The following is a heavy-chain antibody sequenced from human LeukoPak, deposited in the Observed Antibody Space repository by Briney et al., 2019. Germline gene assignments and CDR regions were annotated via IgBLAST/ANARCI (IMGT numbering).Heavy chain of an antibody. D-gene: IGHD5-12*01. J-gene: IGHJ4*02. CDR3: ARDRGPYSGYDSYYFDY. CDR1: GGSISSGGYY. Sequence: SQTLSLTCTVSGGSISSGGYYWSWIRQHPGKGLEWIGYIYYSGSTYYNPSLKSRVTISVDTSKNLFSLKLSSVTAADTAVYYCARDRGPYSGYDSYYFDYWGQGTLVTVSS. V-gene: IGHV4-31*03. CDR2: IYYSGST.